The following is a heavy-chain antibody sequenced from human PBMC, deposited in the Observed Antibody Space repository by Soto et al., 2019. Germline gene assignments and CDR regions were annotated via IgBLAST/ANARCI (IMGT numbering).Heavy chain of an antibody. CDR1: GFTFSSYG. V-gene: IGHV3-33*06. J-gene: IGHJ6*02. CDR3: AKGSVLRVVEAPLAILGGVDV. Sequence: LRLSCVASGFTFSSYGMHWVRQAPVKGLEWVAVMSYDGSHEYYADSVKGRFTISRDNSKTILYLQMNSLRLEDTAVYYCAKGSVLRVVEAPLAILGGVDVWGQGAMVTVYS. CDR2: MSYDGSHE. D-gene: IGHD2-8*01.